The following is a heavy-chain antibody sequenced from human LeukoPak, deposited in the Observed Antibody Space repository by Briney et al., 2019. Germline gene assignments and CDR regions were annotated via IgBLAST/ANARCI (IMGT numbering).Heavy chain of an antibody. J-gene: IGHJ3*02. Sequence: GASVKVSCKASGYTFTSYYMHWVRQAPGQGLEWMGIINPSGGSTSYAQKFQGRVTMTRDMSTSTVYMELSSLRSEETAVYFCARGLSHIRTVTAGNTDPFGIWGQGTMVTVSS. CDR1: GYTFTSYY. D-gene: IGHD4-17*01. CDR3: ARGLSHIRTVTAGNTDPFGI. V-gene: IGHV1-46*01. CDR2: INPSGGST.